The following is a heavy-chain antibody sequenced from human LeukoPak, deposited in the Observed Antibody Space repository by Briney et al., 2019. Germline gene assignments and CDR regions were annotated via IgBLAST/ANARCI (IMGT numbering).Heavy chain of an antibody. CDR1: GFTFGDPY. J-gene: IGHJ4*02. CDR2: IGSSGRTI. V-gene: IGHV3-11*01. CDR3: ARNSIAATGGGLYFDY. Sequence: PGGSLRLSCAASGFTFGDPYMSWVRQAPGKGLEWISYIGSSGRTIYYADSVKGRFTISRDNAKNSLYLQMNSLRAEDTAIYYCARNSIAATGGGLYFDYWGQGTLVTVSS. D-gene: IGHD6-25*01.